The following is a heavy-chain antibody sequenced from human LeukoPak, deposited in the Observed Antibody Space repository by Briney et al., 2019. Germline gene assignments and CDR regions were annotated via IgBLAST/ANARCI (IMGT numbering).Heavy chain of an antibody. CDR2: ISYDGSNK. J-gene: IGHJ4*02. CDR3: AKDGVSVAVAGAHFDY. Sequence: GRSLRLSCAASGFTFSSYGMHWVRQAPGKGLEWVAVISYDGSNKYYADSVKGRFTISRDNSKNTLYLQMNSLRAEDTAVYYCAKDGVSVAVAGAHFDYWGQGTLVTVSS. CDR1: GFTFSSYG. V-gene: IGHV3-30*18. D-gene: IGHD6-19*01.